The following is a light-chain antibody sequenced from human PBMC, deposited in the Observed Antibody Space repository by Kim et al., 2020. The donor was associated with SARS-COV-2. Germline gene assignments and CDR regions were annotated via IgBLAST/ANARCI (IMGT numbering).Light chain of an antibody. Sequence: LSPGERATLSCRASQSVSSNYLAWYQQKPGQSPRLLFFGASSRATGIPDRFSGSGSGTDFTLTISRLEPEDFAVYYCQQYGSSPRTFGQGTKVDIK. CDR3: QQYGSSPRT. CDR1: QSVSSNY. J-gene: IGKJ1*01. CDR2: GAS. V-gene: IGKV3-20*01.